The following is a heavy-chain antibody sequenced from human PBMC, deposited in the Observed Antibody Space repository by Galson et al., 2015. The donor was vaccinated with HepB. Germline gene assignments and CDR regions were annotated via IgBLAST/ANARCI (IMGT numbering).Heavy chain of an antibody. CDR1: GYTFTGYY. CDR2: INPNSGGT. J-gene: IGHJ4*01. V-gene: IGHV1-2*02. Sequence: SVKVSCKASGYTFTGYYMHWVRQAPGQGLEWMGWINPNSGGTNYAQKFQGRVTMTRDTSINTAYMELSRLRSDDTAVYYCARDSKVIAAAGTKGLEGYWGHAPLVTVSS. CDR3: ARDSKVIAAAGTKGLEGY. D-gene: IGHD6-13*01.